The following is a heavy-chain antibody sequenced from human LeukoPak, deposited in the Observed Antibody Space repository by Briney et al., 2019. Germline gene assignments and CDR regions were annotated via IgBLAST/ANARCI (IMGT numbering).Heavy chain of an antibody. CDR1: GGSISSYY. CDR3: ARRIAAAGRWDWFDP. D-gene: IGHD6-13*01. J-gene: IGHJ5*02. CDR2: IYYSGST. V-gene: IGHV4-59*08. Sequence: SETLSLTCTVSGGSISSYYGSWIRQPPGKGLEWIGYIYYSGSTNYNPSLKSRVTISVDTSKNQFSLKLSSVTAADTAVYYCARRIAAAGRWDWFDPWGQGTLVTVSS.